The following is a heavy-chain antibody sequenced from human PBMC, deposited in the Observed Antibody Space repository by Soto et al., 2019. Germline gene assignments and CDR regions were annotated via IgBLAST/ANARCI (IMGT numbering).Heavy chain of an antibody. J-gene: IGHJ4*02. D-gene: IGHD6-19*01. CDR3: ARDRFVIGGAGTDLAD. V-gene: IGHV1-46*01. Sequence: ASVKVSCKASGYTFTNYYMHWVRQAPGQWFEWMGLINPSGGSTRNAQRFQGRVTMTRDTSTSRVYMEVSSLRSEDTAVYYCARDRFVIGGAGTDLADRGQGTPVTVSS. CDR1: GYTFTNYY. CDR2: INPSGGST.